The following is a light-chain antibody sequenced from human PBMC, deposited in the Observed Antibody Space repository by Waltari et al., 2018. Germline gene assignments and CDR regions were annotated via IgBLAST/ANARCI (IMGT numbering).Light chain of an antibody. CDR3: QQSYSTPPFT. Sequence: DIQMTQSRSSLSASVGVRVTITCRASHSISSYLIWYQQKPGQAPKLLIYAAPSLRSGVPSRFSSSRSGTDYTIPISSRQPEDFATYYCQQSYSTPPFTFGPGTKVDIK. J-gene: IGKJ3*01. V-gene: IGKV1-39*01. CDR1: HSISSY. CDR2: AAP.